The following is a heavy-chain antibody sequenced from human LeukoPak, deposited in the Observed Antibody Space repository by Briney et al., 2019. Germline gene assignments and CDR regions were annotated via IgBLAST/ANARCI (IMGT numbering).Heavy chain of an antibody. D-gene: IGHD2-2*01. J-gene: IGHJ4*02. CDR3: AKGCSSTSCAIEFDS. Sequence: GGSLRLSCAASGITFDDRGMSGVRQAPGKGLEWVAGMSYDGGHRNYGDSVKGRFTISRDNSKDTVYVEMNSLRPEDTALYYCAKGCSSTSCAIEFDSWGQGTLVTVSS. V-gene: IGHV3-30*18. CDR2: MSYDGGHR. CDR1: GITFDDRG.